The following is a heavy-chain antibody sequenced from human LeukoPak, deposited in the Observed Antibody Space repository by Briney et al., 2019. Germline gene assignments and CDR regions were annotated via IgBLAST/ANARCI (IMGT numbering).Heavy chain of an antibody. Sequence: GGSLRLSCAASGFTFSSYSMNWVRQAPGKGLEWVAVIWYDGSNKYYADSVKGRFTISRDNSKSTLYLQMNGLRAEDTAVYYCARDWIDGAHFSLDYWGQGTLVTVSS. CDR2: IWYDGSNK. D-gene: IGHD4-17*01. CDR3: ARDWIDGAHFSLDY. V-gene: IGHV3-33*08. CDR1: GFTFSSYS. J-gene: IGHJ4*02.